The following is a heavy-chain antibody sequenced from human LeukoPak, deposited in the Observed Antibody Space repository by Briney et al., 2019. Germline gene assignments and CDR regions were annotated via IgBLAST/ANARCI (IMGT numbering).Heavy chain of an antibody. V-gene: IGHV4-59*01. J-gene: IGHJ4*02. D-gene: IGHD6-13*01. CDR1: GVSISSYD. CDR2: IYYSGST. CDR3: ARDIPAALDY. Sequence: SETLSPTCTVSGVSISSYDWSWIRQPPGKGLEWIGYIYYSGSTNYNPSLKSRVIISVDTSKNQFSLKLSSVTAAETAVYYCARDIPAALDYWGQGTLVTVSS.